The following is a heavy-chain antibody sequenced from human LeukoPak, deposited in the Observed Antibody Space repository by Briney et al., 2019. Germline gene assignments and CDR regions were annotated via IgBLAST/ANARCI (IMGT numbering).Heavy chain of an antibody. CDR2: MYDSENA. J-gene: IGHJ4*02. CDR3: AKDLEIAAAGTPPNAFDY. V-gene: IGHV4-4*07. D-gene: IGHD6-13*01. Sequence: SETLSLTCTVSGGSISSMYWSWLRQPAGKGLEWIGRMYDSENANYNPSFKSRVTMSIVRSRNQLSLKLTSVTAADTAVYYCAKDLEIAAAGTPPNAFDYWGQGTLVTVSS. CDR1: GGSISSMY.